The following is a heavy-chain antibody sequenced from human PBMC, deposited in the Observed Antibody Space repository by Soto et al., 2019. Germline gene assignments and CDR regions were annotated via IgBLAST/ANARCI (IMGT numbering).Heavy chain of an antibody. CDR2: INPNGGST. J-gene: IGHJ4*02. CDR1: GYTFTNYY. CDR3: ARALPRIAASREGDY. V-gene: IGHV1-46*01. D-gene: IGHD6-6*01. Sequence: QVQLVQSGAEVKKPGASVKLSCKASGYTFTNYYVHWVRQAPGQGFEWMGIINPNGGSTRYAQKFQGRVTITGHTSTSTVYMERSSLRSEDTAVYYCARALPRIAASREGDYWGQGTLVTVSS.